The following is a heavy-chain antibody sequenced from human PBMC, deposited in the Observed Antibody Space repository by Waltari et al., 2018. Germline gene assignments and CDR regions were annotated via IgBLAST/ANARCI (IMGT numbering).Heavy chain of an antibody. Sequence: EVQLVESGGGLVQPGGSLRLSCAASGFTFSSYAMSWVRQAPGQGRGWVSAISGSGGSTYYADSVKGRFTISRDNSKNTLYLQMNSLRAEDTAVYYCAKDRYHYDFWSGYYGNYFDYWGQGTLVTVSS. D-gene: IGHD3-3*01. CDR1: GFTFSSYA. CDR2: ISGSGGST. CDR3: AKDRYHYDFWSGYYGNYFDY. V-gene: IGHV3-23*04. J-gene: IGHJ4*02.